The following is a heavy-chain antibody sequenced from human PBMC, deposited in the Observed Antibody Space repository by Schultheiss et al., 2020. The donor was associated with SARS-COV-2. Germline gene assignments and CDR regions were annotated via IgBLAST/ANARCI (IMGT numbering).Heavy chain of an antibody. CDR3: ARRRDGYNYLVDYFDY. V-gene: IGHV4-34*01. D-gene: IGHD5-24*01. J-gene: IGHJ4*02. CDR1: GGSFSAYY. CDR2: INHSGST. Sequence: SETLSLTCAVYGGSFSAYYWSWIRQPPGKGLEWIGEINHSGSTNYNPSLKSRVTISVDKSKNQFSLKLSSVTAADTAVYYCARRRDGYNYLVDYFDYWGQGTLVTVSS.